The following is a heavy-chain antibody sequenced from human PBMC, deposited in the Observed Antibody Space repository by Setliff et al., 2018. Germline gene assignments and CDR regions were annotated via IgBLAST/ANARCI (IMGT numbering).Heavy chain of an antibody. CDR1: GGTFSSYV. CDR2: IIPMFGT. D-gene: IGHD3-10*01. V-gene: IGHV1-69*13. Sequence: SVKVSCKASGGTFSSYVISWVREAPGQGLEWMGGIIPMFGTNYAQKFQGRVTTTADESTSTAYMELSSLGSEDTAVYYCAGGQPLVRKYYYYMDVWGKGTTVTVSS. J-gene: IGHJ6*03. CDR3: AGGQPLVRKYYYYMDV.